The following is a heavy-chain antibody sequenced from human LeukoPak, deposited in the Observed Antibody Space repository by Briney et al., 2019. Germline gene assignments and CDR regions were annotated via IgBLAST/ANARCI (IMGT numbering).Heavy chain of an antibody. D-gene: IGHD3-10*01. V-gene: IGHV3-23*01. J-gene: IGHJ4*02. Sequence: GGSLRLSCAASGFTFSSYWMSWVRQAPGKGLEWVSAISGSGGSTYYADSVKGRFTISRDNSKNTLYLQMNSLRAEDTAVYYCAKDPPYYGSGIPSYFDYWGQGTLVTVSS. CDR2: ISGSGGST. CDR1: GFTFSSYW. CDR3: AKDPPYYGSGIPSYFDY.